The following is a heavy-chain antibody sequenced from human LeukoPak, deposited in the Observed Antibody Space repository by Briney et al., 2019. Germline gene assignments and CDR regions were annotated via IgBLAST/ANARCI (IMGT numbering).Heavy chain of an antibody. V-gene: IGHV3-23*01. CDR1: GFTFSSYA. D-gene: IGHD5-12*01. Sequence: GGSLRLSCAASGFTFSSYAMTWVRQAPGKGLEWVSSITSSGGRTYNADSVQGRFTIARDSSRNTLHLEMNSLRAEDTALYYCARYMVAASNYFDHWGQGTLVTVSS. J-gene: IGHJ4*02. CDR3: ARYMVAASNYFDH. CDR2: ITSSGGRT.